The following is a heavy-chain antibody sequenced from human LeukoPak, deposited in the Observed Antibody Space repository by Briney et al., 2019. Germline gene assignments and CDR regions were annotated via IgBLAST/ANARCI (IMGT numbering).Heavy chain of an antibody. CDR1: GGSISSGGYY. Sequence: SQTLSLTCTVSGGSISSGGYYWSWIRQHPGKGLEWIGYIYYSGSTYYNPSLKSRVTISVDTSKNQFSLKLSSVTAADTAVYYCARPSAYSSSYTFVYFQHWGQGTLVTVSS. J-gene: IGHJ1*01. CDR2: IYYSGST. V-gene: IGHV4-31*03. D-gene: IGHD6-13*01. CDR3: ARPSAYSSSYTFVYFQH.